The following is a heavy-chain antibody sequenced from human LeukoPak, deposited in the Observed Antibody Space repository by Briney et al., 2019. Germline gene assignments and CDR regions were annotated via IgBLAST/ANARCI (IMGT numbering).Heavy chain of an antibody. CDR1: GFTFSSYA. Sequence: GGSLRLSCAASGFTFSSYAMSWVRQAPGKGLEWVSAISGSGGSTYYADSVKGRFTISRDGAENSLFLQLNTLQPGDTALYYCARGRTGWRTAAGIDSWGQGTLVTVSS. CDR3: ARGRTGWRTAAGIDS. V-gene: IGHV3-23*01. J-gene: IGHJ4*02. D-gene: IGHD6-13*01. CDR2: ISGSGGST.